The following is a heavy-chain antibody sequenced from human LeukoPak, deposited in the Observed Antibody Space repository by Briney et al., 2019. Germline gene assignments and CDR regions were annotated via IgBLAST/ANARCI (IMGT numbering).Heavy chain of an antibody. V-gene: IGHV4-59*01. CDR3: AREKIYYDSSGYYQAFDY. Sequence: SETLSLTCTVSGGSISSYYWSWIRQPPGKGLEWIGYIYYSGSTNYNPSLKSRVTISVDTSKNQFSLKLSSVTAADTAVYYCAREKIYYDSSGYYQAFDYWGRGTLVTVSS. CDR1: GGSISSYY. CDR2: IYYSGST. D-gene: IGHD3-22*01. J-gene: IGHJ4*02.